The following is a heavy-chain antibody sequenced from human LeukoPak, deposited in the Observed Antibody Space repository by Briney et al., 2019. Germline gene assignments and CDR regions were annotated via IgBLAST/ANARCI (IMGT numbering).Heavy chain of an antibody. Sequence: SETLSLTCTISGGSISSYYWSWIRQPPGKGLEWIGYIYYSGSTSYNPSLKSRVTISVDTSKNQFSLRLSSVTAADTAVYYCARGFDGQNAFDIWGQGTMVTVSS. CDR2: IYYSGST. D-gene: IGHD3-9*01. J-gene: IGHJ3*02. CDR3: ARGFDGQNAFDI. CDR1: GGSISSYY. V-gene: IGHV4-59*08.